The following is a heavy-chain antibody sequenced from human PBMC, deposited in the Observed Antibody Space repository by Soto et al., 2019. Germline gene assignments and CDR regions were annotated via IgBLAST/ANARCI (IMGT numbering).Heavy chain of an antibody. Sequence: GGSLRLSCAASGFTFSSYGMHWVRQAPGEGLEWGAVIWYDGSNKYYADSVKGRFTISRDNYKNTLYLQMNSLRAEDTAVYYCAREGASIAARALPLGGQGTLVNVSS. V-gene: IGHV3-33*01. CDR1: GFTFSSYG. J-gene: IGHJ4*02. D-gene: IGHD6-6*01. CDR3: AREGASIAARALPL. CDR2: IWYDGSNK.